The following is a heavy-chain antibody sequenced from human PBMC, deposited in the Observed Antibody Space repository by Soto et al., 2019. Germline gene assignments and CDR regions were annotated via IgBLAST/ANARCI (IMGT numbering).Heavy chain of an antibody. CDR1: GGTFSSYA. Sequence: QVQLVQSGAEVKKPGSSVKVSCKASGGTFSSYAISWVRQAPGQGLEWMGGIIPIFGTANYAQKFQGRVTITADESTSTAYMDLSSLRSEDTAVYYCAREKGYGSGSYYNDWFDPWGQGTLVTVSS. V-gene: IGHV1-69*01. J-gene: IGHJ5*02. D-gene: IGHD3-10*01. CDR2: IIPIFGTA. CDR3: AREKGYGSGSYYNDWFDP.